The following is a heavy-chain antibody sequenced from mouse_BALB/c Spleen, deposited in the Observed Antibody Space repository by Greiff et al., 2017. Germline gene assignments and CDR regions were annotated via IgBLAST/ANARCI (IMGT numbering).Heavy chain of an antibody. V-gene: IGHV5-6-3*01. J-gene: IGHJ2*01. Sequence: EVQRVESGGGLVQPGGSLKLSCAASGFPFSSYGMSWVRQTPDKRLELVATINSNGGSTYYPDSVKGRFTISRDNAKNTLYLQMSSLKSEDTAMYYCARDRHYYGLDYWGQGTTLTVSS. CDR2: INSNGGST. CDR1: GFPFSSYG. D-gene: IGHD1-2*01. CDR3: ARDRHYYGLDY.